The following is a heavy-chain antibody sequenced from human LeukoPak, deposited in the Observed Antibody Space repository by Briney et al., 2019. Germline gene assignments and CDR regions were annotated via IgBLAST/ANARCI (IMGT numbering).Heavy chain of an antibody. CDR1: GGSFSGYY. D-gene: IGHD6-6*01. CDR2: INHSGST. V-gene: IGHV4-34*01. J-gene: IGHJ4*02. Sequence: SETLSLTCAVYGGSFSGYYWSWIRQPPGKGLEWIGEINHSGSTNYNPSLKSRVTISVDTSKNQFSLKLSSVTAADTAVYYCARENIIAARTRHFDYWGQGTLVTVSS. CDR3: ARENIIAARTRHFDY.